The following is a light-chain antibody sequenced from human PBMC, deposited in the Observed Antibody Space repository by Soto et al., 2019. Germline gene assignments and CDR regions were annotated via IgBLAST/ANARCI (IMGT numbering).Light chain of an antibody. CDR2: DVS. J-gene: IGLJ1*01. CDR1: SSDVGGYNF. Sequence: QSALTQPASVSGSPGQSVTISCTGTSSDVGGYNFVSWYQQHPGKAPKFMIYDVSNRPSGVPNRFSGSKSGNTASLTISGLQDEDEADYYSCAYSTISTYVFGTGTKVTVL. CDR3: CAYSTISTYV. V-gene: IGLV2-14*01.